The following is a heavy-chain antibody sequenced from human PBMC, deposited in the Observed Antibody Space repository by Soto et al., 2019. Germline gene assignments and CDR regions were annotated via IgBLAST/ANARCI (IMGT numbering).Heavy chain of an antibody. V-gene: IGHV3-23*01. D-gene: IGHD6-19*01. CDR2: ISGSGGST. Sequence: PLGVLRLSCAASEFTFSSYAMSWVRQAPGKGLEWVSAISGSGGSTYYADSVKGRFTISRDNSKNTLYLQMNSLRAEDTAVYYCAKDPRQYSSGYFDYWGQGTLVTVSS. J-gene: IGHJ4*02. CDR1: EFTFSSYA. CDR3: AKDPRQYSSGYFDY.